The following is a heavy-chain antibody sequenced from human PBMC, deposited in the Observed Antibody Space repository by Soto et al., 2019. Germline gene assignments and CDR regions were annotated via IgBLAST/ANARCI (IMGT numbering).Heavy chain of an antibody. J-gene: IGHJ4*02. CDR2: TFYSGNT. Sequence: SETLSLTCTVSGYSISNYYWSWFRQPPGKGLEWIGYTFYSGNTNYYPSLKSRVTIPVATSKNQFSLNLSSVTAADTAVYFCASADGNNFVPFDNWGQGTLVTVSS. D-gene: IGHD6-6*01. V-gene: IGHV4-59*01. CDR1: GYSISNYY. CDR3: ASADGNNFVPFDN.